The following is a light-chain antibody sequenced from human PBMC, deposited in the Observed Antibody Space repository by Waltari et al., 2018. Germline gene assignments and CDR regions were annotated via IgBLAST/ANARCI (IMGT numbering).Light chain of an antibody. CDR2: DIS. CDR1: SSDVGGYKY. J-gene: IGLJ2*01. V-gene: IGLV2-14*03. CDR3: CSYTSSSTI. Sequence: QSALTQPASVSGSPGQSITISCTGTSSDVGGYKYVSWYQKHPGTAPKLIIYDISDRPSGGSKRFYGSKSGNTACLTISGLQAEDGAYYYCCSYTSSSTIFGGGTKVTVL.